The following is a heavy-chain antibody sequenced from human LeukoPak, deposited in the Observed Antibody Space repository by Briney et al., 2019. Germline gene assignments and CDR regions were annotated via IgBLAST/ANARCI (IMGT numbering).Heavy chain of an antibody. J-gene: IGHJ6*03. Sequence: SETLSLTCTVSGGSISSYYWSWIRQPPGKGLEWIGYIYYSGSTNYNPSLKSRVTISVDTSKNQFSLKLSSVTAADTAVYYCATDSSSWQEDYYYYYMDVWGKGTTVTVSS. D-gene: IGHD6-13*01. V-gene: IGHV4-59*01. CDR2: IYYSGST. CDR1: GGSISSYY. CDR3: ATDSSSWQEDYYYYYMDV.